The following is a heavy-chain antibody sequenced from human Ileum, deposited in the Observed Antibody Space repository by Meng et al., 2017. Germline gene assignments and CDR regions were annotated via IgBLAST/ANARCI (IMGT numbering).Heavy chain of an antibody. CDR2: INTNTGNP. V-gene: IGHV7-4-1*02. J-gene: IGHJ4*02. Sequence: QVPLVQSGSELKKPGASVKVSCKASGYSLTSQAMNWVRQAPGQGLEWMGWINTNTGNPRYAQGFTGRFVFSLDTSVSTAYLQITSLKADDTAVYYCARDLTYGFLEWGQGTLVTVSS. CDR1: GYSLTSQA. CDR3: ARDLTYGFLE. D-gene: IGHD3-3*01.